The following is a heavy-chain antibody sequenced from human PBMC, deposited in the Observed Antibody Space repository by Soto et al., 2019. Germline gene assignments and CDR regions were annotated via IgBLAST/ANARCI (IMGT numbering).Heavy chain of an antibody. CDR2: ISAYNGNT. Sequence: ASVKVSCKASGYTFTSYGISWVRQAPGQGLEWMGWISAYNGNTNYAQKLQGRVTMTTDTSTSTAYMELRSLRSDDTAVYYCARGSSVAGRNNWFDPWGQGTLVTAPQ. V-gene: IGHV1-18*01. D-gene: IGHD6-19*01. J-gene: IGHJ5*02. CDR1: GYTFTSYG. CDR3: ARGSSVAGRNNWFDP.